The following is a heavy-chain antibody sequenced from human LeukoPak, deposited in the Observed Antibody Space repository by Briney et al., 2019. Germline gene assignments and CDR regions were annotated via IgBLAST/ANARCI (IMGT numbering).Heavy chain of an antibody. J-gene: IGHJ4*02. Sequence: GGSLRLSGEASGFTFSSYWMHWVRQAPGKGLVWVSRINGDGSRTSYADSVKGRFTISRDNAKNTVYLQMNSLRAEDTDVYYCARVCTGGGCYHFDSWGQGTLVTVSS. V-gene: IGHV3-74*01. CDR1: GFTFSSYW. CDR3: ARVCTGGGCYHFDS. CDR2: INGDGSRT. D-gene: IGHD2-8*02.